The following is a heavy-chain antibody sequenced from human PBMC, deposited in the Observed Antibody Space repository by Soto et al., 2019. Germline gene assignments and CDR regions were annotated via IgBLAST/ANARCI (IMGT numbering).Heavy chain of an antibody. D-gene: IGHD4-17*01. Sequence: GGSLRLSCAASGFTFSSYGMHWVRQAPGKGLEWVAVIWYDGSNKYSADSVKGRFTISRDNSKNTLYLQMNSLRAEDTAVYYCARDRIRSPFDYWGQGTLVTVSS. V-gene: IGHV3-33*01. CDR3: ARDRIRSPFDY. CDR2: IWYDGSNK. CDR1: GFTFSSYG. J-gene: IGHJ4*02.